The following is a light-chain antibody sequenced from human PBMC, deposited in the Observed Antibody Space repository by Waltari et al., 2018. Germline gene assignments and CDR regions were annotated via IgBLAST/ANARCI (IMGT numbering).Light chain of an antibody. CDR2: WAS. CDR3: QQYYSSPWT. J-gene: IGKJ1*01. Sequence: DIVMTQSPDSLAVSLGERATIKCKSSQSVFYSPYNQNCLAWYQPKPGQPPELLFYWASTRESGVPDRFSGSGSGTDFTLTISSLQAEDVAFYYCQQYYSSPWTFGQGTKVEVK. V-gene: IGKV4-1*01. CDR1: QSVFYSPYNQNC.